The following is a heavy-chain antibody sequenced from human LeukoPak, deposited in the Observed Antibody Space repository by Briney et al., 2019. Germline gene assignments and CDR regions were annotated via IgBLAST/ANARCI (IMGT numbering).Heavy chain of an antibody. CDR1: GHTFVSYA. V-gene: IGHV1-18*01. Sequence: ASVKVSCKASGHTFVSYAFSWVRQAPGQGLEWMGWISAYNGNTNFPQKFQGRVTMTTDTSTSTAYMELRSLRSDDTAVYYCARETRYYYGSGTLPGGSYYMDVWGKGTTVTISS. D-gene: IGHD3-10*01. J-gene: IGHJ6*03. CDR3: ARETRYYYGSGTLPGGSYYMDV. CDR2: ISAYNGNT.